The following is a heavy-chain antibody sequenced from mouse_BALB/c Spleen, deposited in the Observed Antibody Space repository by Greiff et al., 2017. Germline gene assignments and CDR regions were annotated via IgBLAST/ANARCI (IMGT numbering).Heavy chain of an antibody. Sequence: VQLQQSGPGLVQPSQSLSITCTVSGFSLTSYGVHWVRQPPGKGLEWLGVIWAGGSTNYNSALMSRLSISKDNSKSQVFLKMNSLQTDDTAMYYCAREITTVVGRYFDVWGAGTTVTVSS. CDR3: AREITTVVGRYFDV. J-gene: IGHJ1*01. D-gene: IGHD1-1*01. V-gene: IGHV2-9*02. CDR2: IWAGGST. CDR1: GFSLTSYG.